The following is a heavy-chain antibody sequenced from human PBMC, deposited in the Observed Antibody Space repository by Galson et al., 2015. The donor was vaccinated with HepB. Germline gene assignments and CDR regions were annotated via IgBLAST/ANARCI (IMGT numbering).Heavy chain of an antibody. D-gene: IGHD1-26*01. CDR2: ISYDGSNK. CDR3: ARDEISGSNYFDY. Sequence: SLRLSCAASGFTFSSYAMHWVRQAPGKGLEWVAVISYDGSNKYYADSVKGRFTISRDNSKNTLYLQMNSLRAEDTAVYYCARDEISGSNYFDYWGQGTLVTVSS. J-gene: IGHJ4*02. CDR1: GFTFSSYA. V-gene: IGHV3-30-3*01.